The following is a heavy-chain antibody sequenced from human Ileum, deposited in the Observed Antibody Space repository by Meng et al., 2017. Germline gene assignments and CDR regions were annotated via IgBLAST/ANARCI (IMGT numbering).Heavy chain of an antibody. V-gene: IGHV3-49*04. CDR3: ARGGGSGRYYFDY. D-gene: IGHD6-19*01. CDR2: IRNKAFGGTT. Sequence: GGSLRLSCIASGFTLGDYAMSWVRQAPGKGLEWVSFIRNKAFGGTTEYAASVKGRFTISRDDSESIAYLQMSNLKTEDTAVYYCARGGGSGRYYFDYWGQGTVVTVSS. CDR1: GFTLGDYA. J-gene: IGHJ4*02.